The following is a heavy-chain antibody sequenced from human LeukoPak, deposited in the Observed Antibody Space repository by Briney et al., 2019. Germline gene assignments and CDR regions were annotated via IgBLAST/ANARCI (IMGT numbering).Heavy chain of an antibody. CDR2: IYYSGDT. CDR3: VRLPGISGNYYSIDY. CDR1: GDSISPSGYF. J-gene: IGHJ4*02. D-gene: IGHD3-10*01. Sequence: SETLSLTRAVSGDSISPSGYFWGWIRQPPGKGLEWIGSIYYSGDTYYNPSLKSRVTISVDTSKKQFSLRLTSVTAADTAVYYCVRLPGISGNYYSIDYWGQGTLVTVSS. V-gene: IGHV4-39*01.